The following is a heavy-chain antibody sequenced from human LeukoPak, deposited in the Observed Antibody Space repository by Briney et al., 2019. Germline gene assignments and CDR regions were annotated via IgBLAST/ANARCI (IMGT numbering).Heavy chain of an antibody. D-gene: IGHD4-17*01. CDR3: ARDKYGAYFDS. V-gene: IGHV3-7*04. J-gene: IGHJ4*02. CDR2: IKQDGSEK. Sequence: GGSLRLSCAASGFTFSSYWMDWVRQAPGKGLEWVANIKQDGSEKYYVDSVKGRFTISRDKAKNSLYLQMNSLRVEDTAVYYCARDKYGAYFDSWGQGTLVTVSS. CDR1: GFTFSSYW.